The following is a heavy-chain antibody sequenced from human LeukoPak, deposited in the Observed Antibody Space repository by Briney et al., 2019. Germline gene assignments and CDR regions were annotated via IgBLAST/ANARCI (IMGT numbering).Heavy chain of an antibody. D-gene: IGHD3-9*01. CDR1: GGSISSYY. CDR2: IYNSGIT. CDR3: ARHGDVRYFDWLKDGFDY. V-gene: IGHV4-4*09. Sequence: PSETLSLTCTVFGGSISSYYWSWIRKPSGKGLEWIGYIYNSGITNKNPSLESRVTISGDTSKNQFSLKLSSVTAADTAVYYCARHGDVRYFDWLKDGFDYWGQGTLVTVSS. J-gene: IGHJ4*02.